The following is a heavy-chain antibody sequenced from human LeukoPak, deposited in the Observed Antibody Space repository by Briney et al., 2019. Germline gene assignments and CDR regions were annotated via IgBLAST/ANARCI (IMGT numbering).Heavy chain of an antibody. D-gene: IGHD3-10*01. V-gene: IGHV1-8*01. CDR3: ARGWFMVRGVDDY. CDR2: MNPNSGNT. Sequence: ASVKVSCKASGYTFTSYDINWVRQAIGQGLEWMGWMNPNSGNTGCAQKFQGRVTMTRNTSISTAYMELSSLRSEDTAVYYCARGWFMVRGVDDYWGQGTLVTVSS. CDR1: GYTFTSYD. J-gene: IGHJ4*02.